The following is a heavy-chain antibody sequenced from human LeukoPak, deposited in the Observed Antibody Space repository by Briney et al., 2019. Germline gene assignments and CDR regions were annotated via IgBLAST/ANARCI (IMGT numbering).Heavy chain of an antibody. V-gene: IGHV3-23*01. J-gene: IGHJ4*02. D-gene: IGHD6-13*01. Sequence: GGALRLSCAASGFTFSGYAMSWVRQAPGKGPEWVSGINYISTDRYYADSVRGRFSISRDNSKNTLYLQMNSLRAEDTAVYYCEKEVSSSWSHWGQGTLVTVSS. CDR3: EKEVSSSWSH. CDR1: GFTFSGYA. CDR2: INYISTDR.